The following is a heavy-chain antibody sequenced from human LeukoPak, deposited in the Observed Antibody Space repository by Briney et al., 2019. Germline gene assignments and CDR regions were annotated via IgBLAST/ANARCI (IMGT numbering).Heavy chain of an antibody. CDR1: GYSISSGYY. CDR2: IFNSGST. D-gene: IGHD6-13*01. Sequence: SETLSLTCTVSGYSISSGYYWGWIRQPPGKGLEWIGTIFNSGSTHYNPSLKSRVTISVDTSKNQFPLNLSSVTAADPGVYYCATPSYSSSWGTIDVWGQGTMVTVSS. V-gene: IGHV4-38-2*02. J-gene: IGHJ3*01. CDR3: ATPSYSSSWGTIDV.